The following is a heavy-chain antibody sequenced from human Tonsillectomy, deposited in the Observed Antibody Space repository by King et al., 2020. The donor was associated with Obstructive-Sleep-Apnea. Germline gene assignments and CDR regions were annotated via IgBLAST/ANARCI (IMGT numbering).Heavy chain of an antibody. CDR1: GFTFSNYW. Sequence: VQLVESGGGLVQPGGSLRLSCGASGFTFSNYWMSWVRQTPGKGLEWVANIKQDGSEKYYVDSVKGRFTISRDNAKNSLYLQMNSLRVEDTAVYYCVRVSVVLYYYDSSGYEDWGQGTLVTVSS. CDR3: VRVSVVLYYYDSSGYED. J-gene: IGHJ4*02. D-gene: IGHD3-22*01. CDR2: IKQDGSEK. V-gene: IGHV3-7*03.